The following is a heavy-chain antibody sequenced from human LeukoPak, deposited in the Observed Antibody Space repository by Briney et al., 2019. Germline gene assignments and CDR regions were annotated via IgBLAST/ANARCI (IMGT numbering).Heavy chain of an antibody. J-gene: IGHJ6*02. V-gene: IGHV3-53*01. CDR1: GFTVNNNY. D-gene: IGHD2-2*01. Sequence: GGSLRLSCAASGFTVNNNYMSWVRQAPGKGLEWVSVIYSGGSTYYADSVEGRFTISRDNSKNTLYLQMNSLRAEDTAVYYCARAVVPAAPYYYGMDVWGQGTTVTVSS. CDR2: IYSGGST. CDR3: ARAVVPAAPYYYGMDV.